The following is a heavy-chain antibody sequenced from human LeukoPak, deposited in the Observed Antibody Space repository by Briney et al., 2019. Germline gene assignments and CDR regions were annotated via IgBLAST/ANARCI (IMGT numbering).Heavy chain of an antibody. J-gene: IGHJ5*02. CDR3: ARDGYYYDSSGYLNWFDP. D-gene: IGHD3-22*01. Sequence: ASVKVSCKASGYTFTSYYMHWVRQAPGQGLEWMGIINPSGGSTSYAQKFQRRVTMTRDMSTSTVYMELSSLRSEDTAVYYCARDGYYYDSSGYLNWFDPWGQGTLVTVSS. V-gene: IGHV1-46*01. CDR1: GYTFTSYY. CDR2: INPSGGST.